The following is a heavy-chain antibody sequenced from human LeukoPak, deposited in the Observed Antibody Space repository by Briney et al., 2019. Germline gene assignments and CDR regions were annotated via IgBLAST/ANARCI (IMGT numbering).Heavy chain of an antibody. CDR3: AKRSPSGIVFFDY. J-gene: IGHJ4*02. CDR1: GFTFSSDA. D-gene: IGHD1-14*01. Sequence: PGGSLRLPCAASGFTFSSDAMSWVRQAPGKGLEWDSAVSPDGGTTYYADSVKGRFNISRDNSKNTLYLQMNSLRAEDKAVYYCAKRSPSGIVFFDYWGQGTLVTVSS. CDR2: VSPDGGTT. V-gene: IGHV3-23*01.